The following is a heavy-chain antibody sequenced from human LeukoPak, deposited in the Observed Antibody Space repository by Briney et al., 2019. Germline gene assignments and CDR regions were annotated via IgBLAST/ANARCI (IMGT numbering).Heavy chain of an antibody. J-gene: IGHJ4*02. V-gene: IGHV3-53*01. Sequence: GGSLRLSCAASGFTVSSNYMSWVRQAPGKGLEWVSVIYSGGSTYYADSVKGRFTISRDNSKNTLYLQMNSLRAEDTAVYYCAKGRGYSSGSQGFDYWGQGTLVTVSS. CDR3: AKGRGYSSGSQGFDY. CDR2: IYSGGST. D-gene: IGHD6-19*01. CDR1: GFTVSSNY.